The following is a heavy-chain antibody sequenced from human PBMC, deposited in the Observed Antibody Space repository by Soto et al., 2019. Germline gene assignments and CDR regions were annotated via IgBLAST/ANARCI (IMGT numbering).Heavy chain of an antibody. CDR3: ARGLKNYYAMDV. CDR2: LNSDGSSK. D-gene: IGHD3-16*01. J-gene: IGHJ6*02. V-gene: IGHV3-74*01. Sequence: PGGSLRLSCAASGFTFNSYWMHWVRQAPGKGLVWVSRLNSDGSSKYYGDSMKGRFTISRDNAENTVYLQMNSLRDEDTAVYFCARGLKNYYAMDVWGQGTKVTVSS. CDR1: GFTFNSYW.